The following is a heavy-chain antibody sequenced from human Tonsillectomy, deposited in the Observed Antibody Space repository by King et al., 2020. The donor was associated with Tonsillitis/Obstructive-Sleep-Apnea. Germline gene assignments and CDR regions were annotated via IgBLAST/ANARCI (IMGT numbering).Heavy chain of an antibody. Sequence: VQLVESGGGLVQPGGSLRLSCAASGFTFSSYAMSWVRQAPGKGLEWVSAISGSGGSTYYADSVKGRFTISRDNSKNTLYLQMNSLRAEDTAVYYCAIGGLVGATPIGAFDIWGQGTMVTVSS. CDR1: GFTFSSYA. D-gene: IGHD1-26*01. CDR3: AIGGLVGATPIGAFDI. V-gene: IGHV3-23*04. J-gene: IGHJ3*02. CDR2: ISGSGGST.